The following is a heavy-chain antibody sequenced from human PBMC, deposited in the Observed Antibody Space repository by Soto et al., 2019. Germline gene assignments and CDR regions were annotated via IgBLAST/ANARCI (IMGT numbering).Heavy chain of an antibody. CDR3: ARGRPVGATRSSDAFDI. CDR1: GYTFTSYY. D-gene: IGHD1-26*01. Sequence: ASVKVSCKASGYTFTSYYMHWVLEAPGQGLEWMGIINPSGGSTSYAQKFQGRVTMTRDTSTSTVFMELSSLRSEDTAVYYCARGRPVGATRSSDAFDIWGQGTMVTVSS. J-gene: IGHJ3*02. CDR2: INPSGGST. V-gene: IGHV1-46*01.